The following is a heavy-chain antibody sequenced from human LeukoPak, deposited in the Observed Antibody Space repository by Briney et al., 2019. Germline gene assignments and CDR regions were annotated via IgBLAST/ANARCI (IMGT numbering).Heavy chain of an antibody. CDR2: IKPDGSEK. Sequence: GGSLRLSCAASGFIFSRYWMTWVRQAPGKGLEWVANIKPDGSEKKYVDSVKGRFTISRDNAKNSLYLQMSSLRAEDTAVYYCAKSRLGYDYWGQGTLVTVSS. V-gene: IGHV3-7*05. J-gene: IGHJ4*02. D-gene: IGHD5-12*01. CDR3: AKSRLGYDY. CDR1: GFIFSRYW.